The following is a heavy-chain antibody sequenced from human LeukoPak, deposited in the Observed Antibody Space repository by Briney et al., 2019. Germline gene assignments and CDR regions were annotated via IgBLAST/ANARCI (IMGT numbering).Heavy chain of an antibody. CDR2: INHSGST. CDR3: ARGKGSGWYNDAFDI. V-gene: IGHV4-34*01. J-gene: IGHJ3*02. CDR1: GGSFSGYY. Sequence: SETLSLTCAVYGGSFSGYYWSWIRQPPGKGLEWIGEINHSGSTNYNPSLKGRVTISVDTSKNQFSLKLSSVTAADTAVYYCARGKGSGWYNDAFDIWGQGTMVTVSS. D-gene: IGHD6-19*01.